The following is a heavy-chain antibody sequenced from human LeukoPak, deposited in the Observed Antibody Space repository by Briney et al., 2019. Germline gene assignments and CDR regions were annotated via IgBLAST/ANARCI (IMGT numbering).Heavy chain of an antibody. Sequence: QSGGSLRLSCAASGFTFSSYGMHWVRQAPGKGLEWVAVISYDGSNKYYADSVKGRFTISRDNSKNTLYLQMNSLRAEDTAVYYCAKDHDSSGWFYYYYGMDVWGQGTTVTVSS. CDR1: GFTFSSYG. V-gene: IGHV3-30*18. D-gene: IGHD6-19*01. J-gene: IGHJ6*02. CDR3: AKDHDSSGWFYYYYGMDV. CDR2: ISYDGSNK.